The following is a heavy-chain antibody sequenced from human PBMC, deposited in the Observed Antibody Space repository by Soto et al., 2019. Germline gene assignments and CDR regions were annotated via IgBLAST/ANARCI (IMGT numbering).Heavy chain of an antibody. D-gene: IGHD3-22*01. J-gene: IGHJ3*02. V-gene: IGHV4-34*01. CDR1: GGSFSGYY. CDR3: ARVRRPGSDGWGTHRITMIVVANPDAFDI. Sequence: SETLSLTCAVYGGSFSGYYWSWIRQPPGKGLEWIGEINHSGSTNYNPSLKSRVTISVDTSKSQFSLKLSSVTAADTAVYYCARVRRPGSDGWGTHRITMIVVANPDAFDIWGQGTMVTVSS. CDR2: INHSGST.